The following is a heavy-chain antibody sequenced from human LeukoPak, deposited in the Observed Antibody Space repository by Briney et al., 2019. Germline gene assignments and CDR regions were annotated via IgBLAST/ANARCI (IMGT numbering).Heavy chain of an antibody. J-gene: IGHJ4*02. V-gene: IGHV4-39*01. D-gene: IGHD5-18*01. CDR2: IYYGGTT. Sequence: SETLSLTCTVSGGSISSSSCYWGWIRQPPGKGLEWIGSIYYGGTTYYNPSIKSRVTISVDTSKNQFSLKLSSVTAAGTAVYYCARHWDAMAEYYFDYWGQGTLVTVSS. CDR1: GGSISSSSCY. CDR3: ARHWDAMAEYYFDY.